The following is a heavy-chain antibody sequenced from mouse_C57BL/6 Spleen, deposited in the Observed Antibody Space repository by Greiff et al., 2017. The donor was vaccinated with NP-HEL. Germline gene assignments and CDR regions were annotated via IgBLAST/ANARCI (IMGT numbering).Heavy chain of an antibody. CDR1: GYAFSSSW. V-gene: IGHV1-82*01. Sequence: VQLQQSGPELVKPGASVKISCKASGYAFSSSWMNWVKQRPGQGLEWIGRIYPGDGDTNYNGKFKGKATLTADKSSSTAYMQLSSLTSEDSAVYFCARKGFLYYFDYWGQGTTLTVSS. CDR2: IYPGDGDT. J-gene: IGHJ2*01. CDR3: ARKGFLYYFDY.